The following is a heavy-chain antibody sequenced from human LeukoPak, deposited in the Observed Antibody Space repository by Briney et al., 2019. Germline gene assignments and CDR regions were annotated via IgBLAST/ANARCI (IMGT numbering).Heavy chain of an antibody. CDR3: AIMHGYYDGSGYWVQ. D-gene: IGHD3-22*01. V-gene: IGHV3-23*01. J-gene: IGHJ1*01. CDR1: GFTFGSYG. CDR2: ITPNADRT. Sequence: GGSLRLSCAASGFTFGSYGMSWVRQAPGKGLEWVSFITPNADRTSYADSVEGRFTISRDNPRNTLYMQLNSLRDEDTAVYYCAIMHGYYDGSGYWVQWGQGTLVTVSS.